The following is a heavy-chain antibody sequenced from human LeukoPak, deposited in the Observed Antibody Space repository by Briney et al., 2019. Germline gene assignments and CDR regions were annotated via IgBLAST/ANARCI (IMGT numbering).Heavy chain of an antibody. D-gene: IGHD5-18*01. Sequence: PSETLSLTCAVYGGSFSGYYWNWIRQPPGKGLEWIGEINHSGSTNYNPSLKSRVTISVDTSKNQFSLKLSSVTAADTAVYYCARRTRGYSYGPYYYGMDIWGQGTTITVSS. J-gene: IGHJ6*02. CDR1: GGSFSGYY. CDR3: ARRTRGYSYGPYYYGMDI. V-gene: IGHV4-34*01. CDR2: INHSGST.